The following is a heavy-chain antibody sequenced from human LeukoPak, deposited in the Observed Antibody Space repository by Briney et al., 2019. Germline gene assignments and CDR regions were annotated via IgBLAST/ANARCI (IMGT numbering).Heavy chain of an antibody. D-gene: IGHD1-1*01. CDR3: ARADTVSTGPDF. CDR1: GGSINSGDYY. CDR2: IYYSGST. J-gene: IGHJ4*02. V-gene: IGHV4-30-4*01. Sequence: PSQTLSLTCTVSGGSINSGDYYWSWIRQPPGKGLERIGYIYYSGSTYYNPSLESRITISMDTAKNQFSLKVSSVTASDTAVYYCARADTVSTGPDFWGQGTLITVSS.